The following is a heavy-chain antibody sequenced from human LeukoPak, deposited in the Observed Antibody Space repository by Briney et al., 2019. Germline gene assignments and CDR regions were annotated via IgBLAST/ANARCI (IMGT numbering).Heavy chain of an antibody. Sequence: SETLSLTCTVSGGSISSYYWSWIRQPPGKGLEWIGYIYYSGSTNYNPSLKSRVTISVDTSKNQFSLKLRSVTAADTAVYYCAKDFVVVPGNVNYFDYWGQGTLVTVSS. V-gene: IGHV4-59*01. J-gene: IGHJ4*02. CDR1: GGSISSYY. CDR3: AKDFVVVPGNVNYFDY. CDR2: IYYSGST. D-gene: IGHD2-21*02.